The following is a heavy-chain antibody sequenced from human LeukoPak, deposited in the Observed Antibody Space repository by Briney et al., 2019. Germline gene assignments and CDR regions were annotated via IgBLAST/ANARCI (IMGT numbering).Heavy chain of an antibody. CDR2: INPNSGGT. Sequence: ASVKVSCKASGYTFTGYYMHWVRQAPGQGLEWMGRINPNSGGTNYAQKVQGRVTMTKDTSISTAYMELSRLRFDDTAVYYCAWAKGAVDHNSFEPWGQGTLVTVS. V-gene: IGHV1-2*06. J-gene: IGHJ5*02. CDR1: GYTFTGYY. CDR3: AWAKGAVDHNSFEP. D-gene: IGHD6-19*01.